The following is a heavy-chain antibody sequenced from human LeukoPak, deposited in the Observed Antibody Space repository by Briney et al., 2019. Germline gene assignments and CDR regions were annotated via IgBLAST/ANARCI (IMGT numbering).Heavy chain of an antibody. J-gene: IGHJ6*02. D-gene: IGHD3-10*01. Sequence: SETLSLTCTVSGGSISSSSYYWGWIRQPPGKGLEWIGYIYYSGSTNYNPSLKSRVTISVDTSKNQFSLKLSSVTAADTAVYYCARHRHRGFGEQTDYYGMDVWGQGTTVTVSS. CDR3: ARHRHRGFGEQTDYYGMDV. CDR2: IYYSGST. CDR1: GGSISSSSYY. V-gene: IGHV4-61*05.